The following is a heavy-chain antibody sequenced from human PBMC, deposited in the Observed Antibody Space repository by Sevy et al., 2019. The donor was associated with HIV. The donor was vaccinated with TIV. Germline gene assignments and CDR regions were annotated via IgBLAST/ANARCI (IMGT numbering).Heavy chain of an antibody. V-gene: IGHV4-31*03. CDR1: GGSISSGGYY. CDR3: ALQAAGAIDI. CDR2: ISYSGST. D-gene: IGHD1-1*01. J-gene: IGHJ3*02. Sequence: SETLSLTCTVSGGSISSGGYYWSWIRQHPGKGLEWIGYISYSGSTYYNPSLKSRVTISVDTSKNQFSLKLSSVTAADTAVYYCALQAAGAIDIWGQGTMVTVSS.